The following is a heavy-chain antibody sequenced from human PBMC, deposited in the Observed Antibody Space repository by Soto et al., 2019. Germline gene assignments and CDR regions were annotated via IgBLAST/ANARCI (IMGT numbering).Heavy chain of an antibody. CDR1: GYTFTGYY. D-gene: IGHD4-4*01. V-gene: IGHV1-18*04. J-gene: IGHJ6*02. Sequence: ASVKVSCKASGYTFTGYYIHWVRQAPGQGLEWMGGISAYNGNTNYAQKLQGRVTMTTDTSTSTAYMELRSLRSDDTAVYYCARDLVTTFLLRYGMDVWGQGTTVTVSS. CDR2: ISAYNGNT. CDR3: ARDLVTTFLLRYGMDV.